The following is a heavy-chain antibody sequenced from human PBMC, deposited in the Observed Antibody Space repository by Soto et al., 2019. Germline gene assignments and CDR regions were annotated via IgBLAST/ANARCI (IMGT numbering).Heavy chain of an antibody. CDR3: ASGYYYDSSGYLGSDGAFDI. Sequence: PSDTLSLTCTVSGGSISSGGYYWSWIRQHPGKGLEWIGYIYYSGSTYYNPSLKSRVTISVDTSKNQFSLKLSSVTAADTAVYYCASGYYYDSSGYLGSDGAFDIWGQGTMVTVSS. J-gene: IGHJ3*02. CDR2: IYYSGST. CDR1: GGSISSGGYY. D-gene: IGHD3-22*01. V-gene: IGHV4-31*03.